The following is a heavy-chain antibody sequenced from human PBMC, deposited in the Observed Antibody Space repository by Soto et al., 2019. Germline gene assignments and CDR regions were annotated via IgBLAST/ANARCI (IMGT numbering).Heavy chain of an antibody. CDR3: ARATTVTTEFDY. D-gene: IGHD4-17*01. J-gene: IGHJ4*02. CDR2: IYYSGST. CDR1: GGSISSYY. Sequence: SETLSLTCTVSGGSISSYYWSWIRQPPGKGLEWIGYIYYSGSTNYNPSLKSRVTISVDTSKNQFSLKLGSVTAADTAVYYCARATTVTTEFDYWGQGTLVTVSS. V-gene: IGHV4-59*01.